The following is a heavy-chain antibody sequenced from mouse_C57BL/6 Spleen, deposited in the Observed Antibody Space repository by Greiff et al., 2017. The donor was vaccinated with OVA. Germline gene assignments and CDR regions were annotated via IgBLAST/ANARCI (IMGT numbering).Heavy chain of an antibody. CDR1: GFTFSDYG. CDR2: ISRGSSTT. D-gene: IGHD2-1*01. CDR3: ARAYDDNYAGFAY. J-gene: IGHJ3*01. V-gene: IGHV5-17*01. Sequence: DVKLVESGGGLVKPGGSLKLSCAASGFTFSDYGMHWVRQAPEKGLEWVAYISRGSSTTYYADTVKGRFTISRDNANNTLYLQMTSLRSEDAAMYYCARAYDDNYAGFAYWGQGTLVTVSA.